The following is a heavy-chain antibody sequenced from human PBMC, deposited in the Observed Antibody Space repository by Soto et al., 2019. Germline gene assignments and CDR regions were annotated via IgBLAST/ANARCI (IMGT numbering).Heavy chain of an antibody. D-gene: IGHD4-17*01. V-gene: IGHV3-23*01. CDR2: IRGSGGST. CDR3: SKTPMTTVPRGWFFDL. Sequence: EVQLLASGGGLVQPEGSLRLSCAASGFTFSSYAMSWVRQAPGKGLEWVSAIRGSGGSTYYADSVSGRFTISRDNSKNTLYLQMNSLRAEDTAVYYCSKTPMTTVPRGWFFDLWGRGTLVTISS. CDR1: GFTFSSYA. J-gene: IGHJ2*01.